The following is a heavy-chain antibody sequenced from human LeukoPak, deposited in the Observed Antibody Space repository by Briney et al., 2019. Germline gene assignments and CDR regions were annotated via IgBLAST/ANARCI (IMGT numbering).Heavy chain of an antibody. CDR2: IYYSGST. CDR1: GGSISSYY. CDR3: ARLRGYSYGYVAY. Sequence: PSETLSLTCTVSGGSISSYYWSWIRQPPGKGLEWIGYIYYSGSTNYNPSLKSRVTISVDTSKNQFSLKLSSVTAADTAVYYCARLRGYSYGYVAYWGQGTLVTVSS. D-gene: IGHD5-18*01. V-gene: IGHV4-59*01. J-gene: IGHJ4*02.